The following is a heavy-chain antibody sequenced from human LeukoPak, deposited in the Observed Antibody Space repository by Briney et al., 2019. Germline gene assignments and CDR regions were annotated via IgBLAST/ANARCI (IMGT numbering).Heavy chain of an antibody. CDR2: VNDNGAKT. V-gene: IGHV3-23*01. J-gene: IGHJ4*02. CDR3: AKGHGVVTFNELFS. CDR1: GFAFYDYA. D-gene: IGHD2-21*02. Sequence: GGSLRLSCAASGFAFYDYAMSWVRQPPGKGLEWVSGVNDNGAKTFYADSVKGRLTISRDNSRSTLYLQMNNLRADDTAVYYCAKGHGVVTFNELFSWGQGTLVTVSS.